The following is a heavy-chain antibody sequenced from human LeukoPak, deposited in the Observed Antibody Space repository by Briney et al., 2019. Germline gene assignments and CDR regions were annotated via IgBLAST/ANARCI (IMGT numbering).Heavy chain of an antibody. CDR2: ISSSSNYI. V-gene: IGHV3-21*01. CDR1: GFTFNSYS. D-gene: IGHD2-15*01. Sequence: GGSLRLSCAASGFTFNSYSMNWVRQAPGRGLEWVSSISSSSNYIYYVDSVKGRFTISRDNAKNSLFLQMNSLRAEDTAVYFCARSKPWGYCSGGSCYPTYYYYYYMDVWGKGTTVTVSS. CDR3: ARSKPWGYCSGGSCYPTYYYYYYMDV. J-gene: IGHJ6*03.